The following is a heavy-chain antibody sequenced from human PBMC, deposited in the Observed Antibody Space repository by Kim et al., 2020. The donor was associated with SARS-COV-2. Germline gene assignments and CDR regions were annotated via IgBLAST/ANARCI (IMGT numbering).Heavy chain of an antibody. CDR2: IYYSGST. V-gene: IGHV4-39*07. Sequence: SSSYYWGWIRQPPGKGLEWIGSIYYSGSTYYNPSLKSRVTISVDTSKNQFSLKLSSVTAADTAVYYCARVSYDSSGYYLPTDFDYWGQGTLAT. CDR3: ARVSYDSSGYYLPTDFDY. D-gene: IGHD3-22*01. J-gene: IGHJ4*02. CDR1: SSSYY.